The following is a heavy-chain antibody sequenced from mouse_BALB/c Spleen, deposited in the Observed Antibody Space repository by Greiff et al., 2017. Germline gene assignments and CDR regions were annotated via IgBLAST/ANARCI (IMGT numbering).Heavy chain of an antibody. CDR2: IWGGGST. D-gene: IGHD1-1*01. J-gene: IGHJ4*01. CDR3: ARTSYYGSSYSAMDY. CDR1: GFSLSRYS. Sequence: VHLVESGPGLVAPSQSLSITCTVSGFSLSRYSVHWVRQPPGKGLEWLGMIWGGGSTDYNSALKSRLSISKDNSKSQVFLKMNSLQTDDTAMYYCARTSYYGSSYSAMDYWGQGTSVTVSS. V-gene: IGHV2-6-4*01.